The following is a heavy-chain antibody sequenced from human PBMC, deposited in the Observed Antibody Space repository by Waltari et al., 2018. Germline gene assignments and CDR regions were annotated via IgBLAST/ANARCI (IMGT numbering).Heavy chain of an antibody. CDR2: ISLTGSTT. J-gene: IGHJ4*02. D-gene: IGHD3-16*01. V-gene: IGHV3-48*03. Sequence: EVQLEESGGGLVQPGGSLRLPCAASGFTFRSCEMNWVRQAPGKGLEWVSYISLTGSTTYYADSVKGRFSISRDNAKNSLYLQMNSLRAEDTAVYYCARVGNDYGALDYWGQGTLVTVSS. CDR3: ARVGNDYGALDY. CDR1: GFTFRSCE.